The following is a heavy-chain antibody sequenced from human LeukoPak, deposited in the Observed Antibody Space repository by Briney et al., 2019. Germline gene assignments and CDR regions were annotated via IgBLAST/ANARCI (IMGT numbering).Heavy chain of an antibody. CDR1: GFTFSSYA. Sequence: GRSLRLSCAASGFTFSSYAMSWVRQAPGKGLEWVSTVTGGGGSTYYADSVKGRFTISRDNSKNTLYLQMNSLTAEDTAVYYCAKFREGVIDHWGQGTLVTVSS. V-gene: IGHV3-23*01. J-gene: IGHJ4*02. CDR2: VTGGGGST. D-gene: IGHD3-10*01. CDR3: AKFREGVIDH.